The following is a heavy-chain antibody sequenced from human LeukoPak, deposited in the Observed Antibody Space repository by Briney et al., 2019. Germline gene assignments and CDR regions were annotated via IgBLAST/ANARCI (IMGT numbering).Heavy chain of an antibody. CDR1: GYTFTSYG. CDR2: ISAYNGNT. CDR3: ARDLTHYYDSSGYWGAFDI. J-gene: IGHJ3*02. V-gene: IGHV1-18*01. Sequence: AAVKVSCKASGYTFTSYGISWVRQAPGQGLEWMGWISAYNGNTNYAQKLQGRVTMTTDTSTSTAYMELRSLRSDDTAVYYCARDLTHYYDSSGYWGAFDIWGQGTMVTVSS. D-gene: IGHD3-22*01.